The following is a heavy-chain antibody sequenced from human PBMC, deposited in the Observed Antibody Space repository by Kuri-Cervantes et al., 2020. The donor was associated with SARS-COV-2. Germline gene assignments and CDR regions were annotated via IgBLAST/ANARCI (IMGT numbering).Heavy chain of an antibody. D-gene: IGHD6-13*01. Sequence: LSLTCAASGFTFSSYWMSWVRQAPGKGLEWVANIKQDGREKYYVDSVKGRFTISRDNAKNSLYLQMNSLRAEDTAVYYCARVRGGGRAAAGLDYWGQGTLVTVSS. CDR3: ARVRGGGRAAAGLDY. J-gene: IGHJ4*02. V-gene: IGHV3-7*01. CDR1: GFTFSSYW. CDR2: IKQDGREK.